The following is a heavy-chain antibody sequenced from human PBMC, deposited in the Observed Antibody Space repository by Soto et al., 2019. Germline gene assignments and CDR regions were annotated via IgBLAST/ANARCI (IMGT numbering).Heavy chain of an antibody. CDR2: INHSGST. CDR1: GGSFSGYY. D-gene: IGHD3-22*01. Sequence: QVQLQQWGAGLLKPSETLSLTCAVYGGSFSGYYWSWIRQPPGKGLGWIGEINHSGSTNYNPSLKSRVTISVDTSKNQFSLKLSSVTAADTAVYYCARASMIVAFDIWGQGTMVTVSS. V-gene: IGHV4-34*01. CDR3: ARASMIVAFDI. J-gene: IGHJ3*02.